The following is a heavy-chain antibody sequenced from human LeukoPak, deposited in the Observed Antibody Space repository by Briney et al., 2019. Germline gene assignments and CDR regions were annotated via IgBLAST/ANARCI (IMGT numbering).Heavy chain of an antibody. CDR2: IWNDGSNR. Sequence: GGSLRPSCEASGFIFSNHGMHWVRQAPGKGLEWVALIWNDGSNRCYGDSVKGRFTISRDNTNNTIHLHMNSLRAEDTAMYYCARDFQWRPFDYWGQGTLVTVSS. D-gene: IGHD6-19*01. V-gene: IGHV3-33*01. CDR3: ARDFQWRPFDY. J-gene: IGHJ4*02. CDR1: GFIFSNHG.